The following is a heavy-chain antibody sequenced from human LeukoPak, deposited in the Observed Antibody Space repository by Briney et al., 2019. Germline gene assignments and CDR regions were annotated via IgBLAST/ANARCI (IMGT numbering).Heavy chain of an antibody. Sequence: PSETLSLTCTVSGGSISSGGYYWSWLRQHPGRGLEWIGYIYYSGSTYYNPSLKSRVTISVDTSKNQFSLKLSSVTAADTAVYYCASQGGSGNYWGQGTLVTVSS. CDR2: IYYSGST. D-gene: IGHD2-15*01. J-gene: IGHJ4*02. CDR3: ASQGGSGNY. CDR1: GGSISSGGYY. V-gene: IGHV4-31*03.